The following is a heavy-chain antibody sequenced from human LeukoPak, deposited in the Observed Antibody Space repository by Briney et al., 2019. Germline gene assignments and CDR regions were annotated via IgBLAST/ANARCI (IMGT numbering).Heavy chain of an antibody. CDR2: IYYTGST. D-gene: IGHD2-2*01. V-gene: IGHV4-61*01. J-gene: IGHJ4*02. CDR1: GGSVSSGSYY. CDR3: ARRYCSGTSCYLDY. Sequence: SETLSLTCTVSGGSVSSGSYYWSWIRQPPGKGLEWIGYIYYTGSTNYNPSLKSRVTISVDTSKNQFSLKLSSVTAADTAVYYCARRYCSGTSCYLDYWGQGTLVTVSS.